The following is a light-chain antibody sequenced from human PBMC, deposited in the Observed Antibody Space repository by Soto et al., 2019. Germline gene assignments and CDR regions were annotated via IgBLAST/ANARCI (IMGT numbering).Light chain of an antibody. J-gene: IGKJ3*01. CDR2: GAS. Sequence: ETVLTQSPGTLSLSPGERATLSCRASPSVSSSYLAWYQQKPGQAPRPLIYGASTRATGIPDRFSGSGSGKDFTLTISRLEPEDFAVYYCQQYGSSPFTFGPGTKVDIK. V-gene: IGKV3-20*01. CDR3: QQYGSSPFT. CDR1: PSVSSSY.